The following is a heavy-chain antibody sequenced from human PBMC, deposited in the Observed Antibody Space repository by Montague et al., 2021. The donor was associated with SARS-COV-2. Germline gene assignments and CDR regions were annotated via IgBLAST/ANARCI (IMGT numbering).Heavy chain of an antibody. V-gene: IGHV4-59*13. J-gene: IGHJ4*02. Sequence: SETLSLTCTVSGGSISSYYWCWIRQPPGKGLEWNGNIYYSGSTXXXPSXXXPVTISVDTSKNQFSLKLSSVTAAGTAVYYCARGDVEMATFKSGGPFYHFDFWGQGTLVTVSS. D-gene: IGHD5-24*01. CDR2: IYYSGST. CDR3: ARGDVEMATFKSGGPFYHFDF. CDR1: GGSISSYY.